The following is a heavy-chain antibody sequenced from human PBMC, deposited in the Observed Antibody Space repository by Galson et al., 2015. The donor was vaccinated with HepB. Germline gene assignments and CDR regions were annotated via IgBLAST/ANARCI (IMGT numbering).Heavy chain of an antibody. J-gene: IGHJ4*02. CDR3: ARYVSSWYFFDY. D-gene: IGHD6-13*01. Sequence: SVKVSCKASGYTFTSYGISWVRQAPGQGLEWMGWISAYNGNTNYAQKLQGRVTMTTDTSASTAYMELSSLRSEDTAVYYCARYVSSWYFFDYWGQGTLVTVSS. V-gene: IGHV1-18*04. CDR2: ISAYNGNT. CDR1: GYTFTSYG.